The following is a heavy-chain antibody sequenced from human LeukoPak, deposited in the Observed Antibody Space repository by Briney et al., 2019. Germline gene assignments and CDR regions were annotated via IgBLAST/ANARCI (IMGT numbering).Heavy chain of an antibody. V-gene: IGHV4-59*01. CDR2: IYYSGST. D-gene: IGHD6-19*01. Sequence: SETLSLTCTVSGGSISSYYWSWIRQPPGKSLEWIGYIYYSGSTNYNPSLTSRVTISVDTSKNQFSLRLSSVTAADTAVYYCARTTGWPYYYMDVWGKGTTVTVSS. CDR1: GGSISSYY. CDR3: ARTTGWPYYYMDV. J-gene: IGHJ6*03.